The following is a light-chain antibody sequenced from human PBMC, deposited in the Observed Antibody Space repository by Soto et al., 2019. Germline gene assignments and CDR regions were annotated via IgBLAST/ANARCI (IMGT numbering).Light chain of an antibody. J-gene: IGKJ1*01. Sequence: DIQMTQSPSTLSASVGDRVTITCRVSQDINSWLAWYQQKPGKAPKLLIYAASSLESGVPSRFSGSRSGTEFTLTISSLQPDDFATYYCQHYDANPWTFGQGTKVEIK. CDR2: AAS. CDR3: QHYDANPWT. CDR1: QDINSW. V-gene: IGKV1-5*01.